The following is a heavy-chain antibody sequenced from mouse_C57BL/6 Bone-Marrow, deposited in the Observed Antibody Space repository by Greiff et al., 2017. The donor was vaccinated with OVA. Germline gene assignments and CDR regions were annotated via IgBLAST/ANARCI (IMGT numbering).Heavy chain of an antibody. CDR2: IYPGDGDT. CDR1: GYAFSSYW. Sequence: VQLQQSGAELVKPGASVKISCKASGYAFSSYWMNWVKQRPGKGLEWIGQIYPGDGDTNYNGKFKGKATLTADKSSSTAYMQLSSLTSEDSAVYYCARAFYYGSSPYYWGQGTTLTVSS. CDR3: ARAFYYGSSPYY. V-gene: IGHV1-80*01. J-gene: IGHJ2*01. D-gene: IGHD1-1*01.